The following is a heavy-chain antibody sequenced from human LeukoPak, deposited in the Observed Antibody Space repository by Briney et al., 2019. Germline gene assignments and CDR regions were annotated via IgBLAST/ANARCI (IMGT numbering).Heavy chain of an antibody. CDR3: ARGANLRGYSYGYHDY. V-gene: IGHV1-2*06. CDR1: GYTFTGYY. CDR2: INPNSGGT. Sequence: ASVKVSCKASGYTFTGYYMHWVRQAPGQGLEWMGRINPNSGGTNYAQKFQGRVTKTRDTSISTAYMELSRLRSDDTAVYYCARGANLRGYSYGYHDYWGQGTLVTVSS. J-gene: IGHJ4*02. D-gene: IGHD5-18*01.